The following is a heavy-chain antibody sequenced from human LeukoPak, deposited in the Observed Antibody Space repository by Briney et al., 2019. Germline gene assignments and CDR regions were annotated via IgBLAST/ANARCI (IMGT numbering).Heavy chain of an antibody. J-gene: IGHJ4*02. CDR3: AKDTTAYSSGSDY. V-gene: IGHV3-23*01. CDR2: ISGSGGST. Sequence: PGGSLRLSRAASGFTFSSYAMSWVRQAPGKGLEWVSAISGSGGSTYYADSVKGRFTISRDNSKNTLYLQMNSLRAEDTAVYYCAKDTTAYSSGSDYWGQGTLVTVSS. D-gene: IGHD6-19*01. CDR1: GFTFSSYA.